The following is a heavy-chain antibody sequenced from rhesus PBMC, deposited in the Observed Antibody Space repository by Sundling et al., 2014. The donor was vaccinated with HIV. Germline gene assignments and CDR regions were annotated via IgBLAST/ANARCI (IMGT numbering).Heavy chain of an antibody. V-gene: IGHV3-103*01. CDR3: AKVGRVQFSLTF. D-gene: IGHD5-24*01. CDR2: LNYDGTGT. J-gene: IGHJ4*01. Sequence: EVQLVETGGGLVQPGGSLKVSCAASGFTFSNFGMSWVRQAPGKGLEWVSGLNYDGTGTYYADSVKGRFTISRDNSKNTLSLQMDSLRPEDTAVYYCAKVGRVQFSLTFWGQGSPGHRLL. CDR1: GFTFSNFG.